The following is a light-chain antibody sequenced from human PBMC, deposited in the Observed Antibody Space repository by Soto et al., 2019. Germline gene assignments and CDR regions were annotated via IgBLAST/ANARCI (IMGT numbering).Light chain of an antibody. CDR1: QAIGND. Sequence: DIQMTQSPSSLSASIGDRVTITCRASQAIGNDLGWYQQKQGKAPKRLIYAASSRQSGVPSRFSGGGSGTEFTLTITRLQPEDLATYYCLHHYGYPWTSGQGSTVDIK. J-gene: IGKJ1*01. CDR2: AAS. CDR3: LHHYGYPWT. V-gene: IGKV1-17*01.